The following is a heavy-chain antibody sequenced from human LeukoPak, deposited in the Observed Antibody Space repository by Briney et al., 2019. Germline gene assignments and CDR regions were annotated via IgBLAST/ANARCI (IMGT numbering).Heavy chain of an antibody. CDR3: ARGAPVVVVAAIPRWFDP. J-gene: IGHJ5*02. D-gene: IGHD2-15*01. CDR2: IYHSGST. CDR1: GGSISSGGYS. Sequence: SETLSLTCAVSGGSISSGGYSWSWIRQPPGKGLEWIGYIYHSGSTYYNPSLKSRVTISVDRSMNQFSLKLSSVTAADTAVYYCARGAPVVVVAAIPRWFDPWGQGTLVTVSS. V-gene: IGHV4-30-2*01.